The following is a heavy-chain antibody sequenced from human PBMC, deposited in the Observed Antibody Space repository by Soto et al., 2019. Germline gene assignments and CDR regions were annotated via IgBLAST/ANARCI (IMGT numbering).Heavy chain of an antibody. V-gene: IGHV3-23*01. CDR1: VFTFSSYA. D-gene: IGHD6-19*01. CDR3: SKAIAVAGFNWFEP. Sequence: GGSLRLSCAASVFTFSSYAMSWVRQAPGKGLEWVSAISGSGGSTYYADSVKGRLTISIDNSKNTLYLQMNSLRAEETAVYYCSKAIAVAGFNWFEPWGQGTLVTVSS. CDR2: ISGSGGST. J-gene: IGHJ5*02.